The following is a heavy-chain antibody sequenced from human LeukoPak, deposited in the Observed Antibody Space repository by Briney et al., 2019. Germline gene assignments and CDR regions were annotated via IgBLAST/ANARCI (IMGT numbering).Heavy chain of an antibody. CDR2: ISSSSRYI. CDR3: ARLESGSYSFDF. CDR1: GFTFSSYS. V-gene: IGHV3-21*01. J-gene: IGHJ4*02. D-gene: IGHD1-26*01. Sequence: PGGSLSLYCAASGFTFSSYSMNWVRQAPGKGLEWVSSISSSSRYISYADSGKGRFTISRDNARSSLFLQMDSLRAEDTGVYYCARLESGSYSFDFWGQGTLVTVSS.